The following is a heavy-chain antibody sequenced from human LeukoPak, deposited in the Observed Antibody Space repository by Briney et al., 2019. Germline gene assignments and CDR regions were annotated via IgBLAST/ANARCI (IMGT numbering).Heavy chain of an antibody. CDR3: ARGGQQLKGFDY. CDR2: IHFSGST. J-gene: IGHJ4*02. CDR1: DASISGYY. D-gene: IGHD6-13*01. Sequence: PSETLSLTCTVSDASISGYYWSWIRQPPGKGLEWIGSIHFSGSTNYNPSLRSRVTISVDTSKNQLSLKLSTVTAADTAVYYCARGGQQLKGFDYWGQGTLVTVSS. V-gene: IGHV4-59*01.